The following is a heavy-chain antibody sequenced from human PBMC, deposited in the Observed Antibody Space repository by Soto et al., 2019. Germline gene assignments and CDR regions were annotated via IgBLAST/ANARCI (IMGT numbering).Heavy chain of an antibody. V-gene: IGHV3-30*03. J-gene: IGHJ4*02. CDR1: GFTVIDYG. D-gene: IGHD3-3*01. Sequence: GGSLRLCCAACGFTVIDYGMHWVRQAPGTGLEWVAGISYDGSDKYYADSVKGRFTISRDNSKNRLYLQMNSLRAEDTAVYYCATMERLFDYWGQGT. CDR3: ATMERLFDY. CDR2: ISYDGSDK.